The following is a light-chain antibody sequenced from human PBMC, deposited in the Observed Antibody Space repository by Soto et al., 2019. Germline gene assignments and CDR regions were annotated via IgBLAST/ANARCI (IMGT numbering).Light chain of an antibody. Sequence: QSVLTQSPSASASLGASVKLTCTLSSGHSTYAIAWHQQHPEKGPRYLMKVNSDGRHSKGDGIPDRFSGSSSGAERYLTISSLQSEDEADYYCQTWGTGIRVFGGGTKVTVL. CDR2: VNSDGRH. CDR1: SGHSTYA. CDR3: QTWGTGIRV. J-gene: IGLJ3*02. V-gene: IGLV4-69*01.